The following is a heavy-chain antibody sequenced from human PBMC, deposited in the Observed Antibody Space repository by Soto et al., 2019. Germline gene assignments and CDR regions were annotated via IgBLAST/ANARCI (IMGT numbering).Heavy chain of an antibody. D-gene: IGHD2-21*01. CDR1: GFTFSSYS. CDR2: ISSSSSTI. CDR3: ARGLGVANNWFDP. Sequence: GGSLRLSCAASGFTFSSYSMIWVRQAPGKGLEWVSYISSSSSTIYYADSVKGRFTISRDNAKNSLYLQMNSLRYEDTAVYYCARGLGVANNWFDPWGQGTLVTVSS. V-gene: IGHV3-48*02. J-gene: IGHJ5*02.